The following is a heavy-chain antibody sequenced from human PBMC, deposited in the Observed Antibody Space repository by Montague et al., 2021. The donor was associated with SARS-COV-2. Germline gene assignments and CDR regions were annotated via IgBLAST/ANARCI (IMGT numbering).Heavy chain of an antibody. Sequence: ETLSLTCAVDGGSISGYYWSWIRQPPGKGLEWIGEINQSGSTNYNPFLKSRVTISVDTSKKQFSLKLSSVTAADTAVYYCAIPMVRGFSRAFDFWGQGTMVTVSS. CDR2: INQSGST. CDR1: GGSISGYY. CDR3: AIPMVRGFSRAFDF. D-gene: IGHD3-10*01. V-gene: IGHV4-34*01. J-gene: IGHJ3*01.